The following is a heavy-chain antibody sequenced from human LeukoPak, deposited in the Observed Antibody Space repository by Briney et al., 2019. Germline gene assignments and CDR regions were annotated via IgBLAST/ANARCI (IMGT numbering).Heavy chain of an antibody. CDR3: ARGGKYYYDSSGYYLDY. J-gene: IGHJ4*02. V-gene: IGHV4-39*07. CDR2: IYYSGST. Sequence: PSETLSLTCTVSGGSISSSSYYWGWIRQPPGKGLEWIGSIYYSGSTYYNPSLKSRVTISVDTSKNQFSLKLSSVTAADTAVYYCARGGKYYYDSSGYYLDYWGQGTRVTVSS. CDR1: GGSISSSSYY. D-gene: IGHD3-22*01.